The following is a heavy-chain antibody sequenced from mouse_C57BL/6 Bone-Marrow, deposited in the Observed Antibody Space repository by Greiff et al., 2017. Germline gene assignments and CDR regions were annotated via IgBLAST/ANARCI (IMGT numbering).Heavy chain of an antibody. D-gene: IGHD2-4*01. V-gene: IGHV5-16*01. CDR2: INYDGSST. Sequence: EVMLVESEGGLVQPGSSMKLSCTASGFTFSDYYMAWVRQVPEKGLEWVANINYDGSSTYYLDSLKSRFIISRDNAKNILYLQRSSLKSEDTATYYCARDNYDYDWYFDVWGTGTTVTVSS. CDR1: GFTFSDYY. CDR3: ARDNYDYDWYFDV. J-gene: IGHJ1*03.